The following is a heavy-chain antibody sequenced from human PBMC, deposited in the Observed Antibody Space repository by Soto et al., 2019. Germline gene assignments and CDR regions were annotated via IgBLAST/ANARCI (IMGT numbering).Heavy chain of an antibody. CDR3: ARVPSDSSGDDAFDY. Sequence: GVSLRLSYAASGFTFSDYYMSWIRQAPGKGLEWVSYISSSSSYTNYADSVKGQFTISRDNAKNSLYLKMNSLRAEDTAVYYCARVPSDSSGDDAFDYWGQETLVTVSS. CDR2: ISSSSSYT. J-gene: IGHJ4*02. V-gene: IGHV3-11*06. CDR1: GFTFSDYY. D-gene: IGHD3-22*01.